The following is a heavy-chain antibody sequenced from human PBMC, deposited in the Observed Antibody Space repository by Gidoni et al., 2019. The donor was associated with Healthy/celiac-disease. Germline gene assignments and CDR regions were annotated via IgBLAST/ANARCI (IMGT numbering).Heavy chain of an antibody. D-gene: IGHD5-12*01. V-gene: IGHV1-2*02. J-gene: IGHJ4*02. CDR1: GYTFTGYY. CDR3: ARSSGYSGYDFIDY. CDR2: INPNSGGT. Sequence: QVQLVPSGAEVKKPGASAKVSCKASGYTFTGYYMHWVRQAPGQGLEWMGWINPNSGGTNYAQKFQGRVTMTRDTSISTAYMELSRLRSDDTAVYYCARSSGYSGYDFIDYWGQGTLVTVSS.